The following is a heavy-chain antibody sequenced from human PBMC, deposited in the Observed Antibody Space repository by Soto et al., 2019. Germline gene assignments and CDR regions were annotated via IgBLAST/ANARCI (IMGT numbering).Heavy chain of an antibody. V-gene: IGHV3-21*01. CDR1: GFNFDDFS. Sequence: LRLSCAASGFNFDDFSMNWVRQAPGKGLEWVSSVSRDGNYVFYAESLKGRLTISRDNAKKSLYLQMKSLRAEDTAVYYCAREVGYYDLWNGLDTYNAMDVWGQGTTVTVSS. CDR2: VSRDGNYV. D-gene: IGHD3-3*01. J-gene: IGHJ6*02. CDR3: AREVGYYDLWNGLDTYNAMDV.